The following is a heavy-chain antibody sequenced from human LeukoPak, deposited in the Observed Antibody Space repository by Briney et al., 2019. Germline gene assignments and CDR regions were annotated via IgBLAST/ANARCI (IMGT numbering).Heavy chain of an antibody. CDR2: IYYGGRTST. CDR1: GVALSSMNLY. Sequence: SQSLSLTCTVSGVALSSMNLYWGSICQPPGGGVGRGWNIYYGGRTSTYYKPVLNRRVTISVDTSKNQFPLKLSSVAATDTAVYYCAGGGIYLETPFDYWGQGTLVTVSS. D-gene: IGHD1-26*01. CDR3: AGGGIYLETPFDY. J-gene: IGHJ4*02. V-gene: IGHV4-39*01.